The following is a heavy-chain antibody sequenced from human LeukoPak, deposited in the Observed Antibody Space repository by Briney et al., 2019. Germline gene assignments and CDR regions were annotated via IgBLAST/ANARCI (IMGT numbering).Heavy chain of an antibody. D-gene: IGHD3-22*01. V-gene: IGHV4-31*03. CDR2: IYYSGST. Sequence: SETLSLTCTVSRGSISSGGYYWSWIRQHPGKGLEWIGYIYYSGSTYYNPSLKSRVTISVDTSKNQFSLKLSSVTAADTAVYYCARGWGSYDSSGYGAFDIWGQGTMVTVSS. J-gene: IGHJ3*02. CDR1: RGSISSGGYY. CDR3: ARGWGSYDSSGYGAFDI.